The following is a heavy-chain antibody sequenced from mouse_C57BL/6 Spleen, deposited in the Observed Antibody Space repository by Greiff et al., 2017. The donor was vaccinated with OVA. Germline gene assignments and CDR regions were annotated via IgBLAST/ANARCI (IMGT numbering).Heavy chain of an antibody. J-gene: IGHJ2*01. CDR1: GFSLTSSG. V-gene: IGHV2-2*01. CDR2: IWRGGRK. CDR3: DREELRRYYFGY. D-gene: IGHD1-1*01. Sequence: VQLQQSGPGLVQPSQSLSITCKVSGFSLTSSGVHWVRQSPGKGLEWLGVIWRGGRKRYNAACMYRLSNSKDNSKSQVFIEMNSLQADDTAIYDCDREELRRYYFGYWGQGTTLTVAS.